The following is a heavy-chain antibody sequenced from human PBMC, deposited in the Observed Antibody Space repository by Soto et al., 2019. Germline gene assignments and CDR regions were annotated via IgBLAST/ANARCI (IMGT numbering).Heavy chain of an antibody. CDR3: ARQARADYYDSSGHTYDY. D-gene: IGHD3-22*01. V-gene: IGHV5-51*01. Sequence: RGESLKISCKGSGYSFTSYWIGWVRQMPGKGLEWMGIIYPGDSDTRYSPSFQGQVTISADKSISTAYLQWSSLKASDTAMYYCARQARADYYDSSGHTYDYWGQGTLVTVSS. J-gene: IGHJ4*02. CDR2: IYPGDSDT. CDR1: GYSFTSYW.